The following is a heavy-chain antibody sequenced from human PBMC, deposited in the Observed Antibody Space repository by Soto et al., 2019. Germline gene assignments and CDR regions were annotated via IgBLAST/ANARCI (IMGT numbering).Heavy chain of an antibody. D-gene: IGHD3-10*01. CDR1: GGSISSYY. V-gene: IGHV4-59*01. CDR3: ARVGGSGTYYNLFFDY. J-gene: IGHJ4*02. CDR2: IYSSGST. Sequence: SETLSLTCSVSGGSISSYYWSWIRQPPGKGLEWIGYIYSSGSTNYNPSLKSRVTISVDTSKSQFSLKLTSVTAADTAVYYCARVGGSGTYYNLFFDYWGQGTLVTVS.